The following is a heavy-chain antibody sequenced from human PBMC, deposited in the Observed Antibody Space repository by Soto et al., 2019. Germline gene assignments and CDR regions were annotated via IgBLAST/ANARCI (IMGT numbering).Heavy chain of an antibody. CDR2: ISPYNGHT. Sequence: QVQLVQSAGEVKKPGASVKVSCKASGYSFTSYGISWVRRAPGQGLEWMGWISPYNGHTQFVERFQGRVTMTTDTSTKTAYMELRNLRSDDTAHYYCARALTIVPATHPRLENYGMDVWGQGTPVIVSS. CDR1: GYSFTSYG. D-gene: IGHD2-2*01. CDR3: ARALTIVPATHPRLENYGMDV. V-gene: IGHV1-18*01. J-gene: IGHJ6*02.